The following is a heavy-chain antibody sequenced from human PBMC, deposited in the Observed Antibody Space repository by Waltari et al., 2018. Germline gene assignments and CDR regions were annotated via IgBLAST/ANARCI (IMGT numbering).Heavy chain of an antibody. CDR3: AGRWGRDGPGGGDAFDI. CDR1: GGSISSSS. V-gene: IGHV1-69*06. J-gene: IGHJ3*02. D-gene: IGHD3-16*01. Sequence: QLQLQESGPGLVKPSETLSLTCTVSGGSISSSSYSWGWIRQPPGKGLEWMGRIIPIFGTANYAQKFQGRVTITADKSTSTAYMELSSLRSEDTAVYYCAGRWGRDGPGGGDAFDIWGQGTLVTVSS. CDR2: IIPIFGTA.